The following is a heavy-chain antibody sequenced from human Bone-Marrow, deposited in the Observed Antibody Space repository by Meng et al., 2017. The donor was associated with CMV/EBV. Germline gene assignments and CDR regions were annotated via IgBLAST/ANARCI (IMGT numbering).Heavy chain of an antibody. CDR3: ARVHIHDSSGSFFDY. CDR1: GYSISSGYY. CDR2: IYHSGST. D-gene: IGHD3-22*01. Sequence: SETLSLTCTVSGYSISSGYYWGWIRQPPGKGLEWIGSIYHSGSTNYNPSLKSRVTISVDTSKNQFSLKLSSVTAADTAVYYCARVHIHDSSGSFFDYWGQGTLVTVSS. V-gene: IGHV4-38-2*02. J-gene: IGHJ4*02.